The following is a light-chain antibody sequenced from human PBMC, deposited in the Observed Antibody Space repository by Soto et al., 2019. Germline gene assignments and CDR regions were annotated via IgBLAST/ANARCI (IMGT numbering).Light chain of an antibody. V-gene: IGKV1-33*01. Sequence: DIPMTQSPSSLSASVGDRVTITCQASQDISNYLNWYQQKPGKAPKLLIFDASNVETGVPSRFSGSGSGTDFTFTIHSLQPEDAATYYCQQYEDLPLTFGGGTK. J-gene: IGKJ4*01. CDR2: DAS. CDR1: QDISNY. CDR3: QQYEDLPLT.